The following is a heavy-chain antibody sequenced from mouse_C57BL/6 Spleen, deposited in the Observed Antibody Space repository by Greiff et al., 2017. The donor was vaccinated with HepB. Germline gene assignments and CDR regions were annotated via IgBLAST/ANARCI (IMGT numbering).Heavy chain of an antibody. CDR3: ARSAYYSKKDYFDY. CDR2: INPNYGTT. CDR1: GYSFTDYN. Sequence: VQLKQSGPELVKPGASVKISCKASGYSFTDYNMNWVKQSNGKSLEWIGVINPNYGTTSYNQKFKGKATLTVDQSSSTAYMQLNSLTSEDSAVYYCARSAYYSKKDYFDYWGQGTTLTVSS. J-gene: IGHJ2*01. D-gene: IGHD2-5*01. V-gene: IGHV1-39*01.